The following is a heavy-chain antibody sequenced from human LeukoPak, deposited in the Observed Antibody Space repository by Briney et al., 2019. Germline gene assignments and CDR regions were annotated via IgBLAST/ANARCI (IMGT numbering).Heavy chain of an antibody. Sequence: PSQTLSLTCTVSGGSISSGGYYWSWIRQHPGKGLEWIGYIYYSGSTYYNPSLKSRVTISVDTSKNQFSLKLSSVTAADTAVYYCARASYFEARSFFDYWGQGTLVTVSS. J-gene: IGHJ4*02. V-gene: IGHV4-31*03. CDR3: ARASYFEARSFFDY. CDR1: GGSISSGGYY. CDR2: IYYSGST. D-gene: IGHD3-9*01.